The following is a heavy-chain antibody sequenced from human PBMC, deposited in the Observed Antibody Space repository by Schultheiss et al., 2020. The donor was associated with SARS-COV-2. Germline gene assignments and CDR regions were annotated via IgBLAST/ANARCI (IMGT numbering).Heavy chain of an antibody. Sequence: GESLKISCAASGFTFSSNWMSWARQAPGKGLEWVGRIRSKANSYATAYAASVKGRFTISRDDSKNTAYLQMNSLKTEDTAVYYCTRQDPMCGGDCYDAFDIWGQGTMVTVSS. CDR2: IRSKANSYAT. V-gene: IGHV3-73*01. CDR3: TRQDPMCGGDCYDAFDI. CDR1: GFTFSSNW. D-gene: IGHD2-21*01. J-gene: IGHJ3*02.